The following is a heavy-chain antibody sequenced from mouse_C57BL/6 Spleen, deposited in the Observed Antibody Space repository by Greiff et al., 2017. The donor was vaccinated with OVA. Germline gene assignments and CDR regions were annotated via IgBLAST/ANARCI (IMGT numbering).Heavy chain of an antibody. D-gene: IGHD3-2*02. J-gene: IGHJ3*01. CDR3: ARSDSSDAY. CDR2: IDPSDSYT. V-gene: IGHV1-50*01. Sequence: QVQLQQSGAELVKPGASVKLSCKASGYTFTSYWMQWVKQRPGQGLEWIGEIDPSDSYTNYNQKFKGKATLTVDTSSSTAYMQLSSLTSEDSAVYYCARSDSSDAYWGQGTLVTVSA. CDR1: GYTFTSYW.